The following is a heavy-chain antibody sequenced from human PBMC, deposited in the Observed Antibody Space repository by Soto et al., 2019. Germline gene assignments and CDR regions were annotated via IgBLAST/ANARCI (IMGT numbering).Heavy chain of an antibody. CDR1: GYSISSGYY. Sequence: SETLSLTYTVSGYSISSGYYWGWIRQPPGKGLEWIGSIYHSGSTYYNPSLKSRVTISVDTSKNQFSLKLSSVTAADTAVYYCARDHETAGTYRDAFDIWGQGTMVTVSS. CDR2: IYHSGST. J-gene: IGHJ3*02. CDR3: ARDHETAGTYRDAFDI. V-gene: IGHV4-38-2*02. D-gene: IGHD6-13*01.